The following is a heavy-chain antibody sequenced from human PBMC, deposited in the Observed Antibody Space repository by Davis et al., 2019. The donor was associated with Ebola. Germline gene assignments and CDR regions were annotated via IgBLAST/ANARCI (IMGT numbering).Heavy chain of an antibody. D-gene: IGHD3-22*01. CDR2: IHDSGHT. J-gene: IGHJ4*02. CDR1: GGSVDSGNYY. CDR3: ARDNSGYATGGVDS. V-gene: IGHV4-61*01. Sequence: SETLSLTCTVSGGSVDSGNYYWTWIRQPPGKGLEWIGYIHDSGHTNYNPSLASRVTISIDTSKNQFSVKLSAVTTADTALYFCARDNSGYATGGVDSWGQGTLVTVSS.